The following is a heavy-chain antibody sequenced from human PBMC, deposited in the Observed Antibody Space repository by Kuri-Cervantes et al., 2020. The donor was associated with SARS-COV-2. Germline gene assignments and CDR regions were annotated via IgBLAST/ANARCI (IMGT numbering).Heavy chain of an antibody. CDR3: AKDPSPYSVLLWFGEFGFDY. CDR1: GFTFSSYG. CDR2: ISSSSSTI. Sequence: GESLKISCAASGFTFSSYGMHWVRQAPGKGLEWVSYISSSSSTIYYADSVKGRFTISRDNSKNTLYLQMNSLRAEDTAVYYCAKDPSPYSVLLWFGEFGFDYWGQGTLVTVSS. V-gene: IGHV3-48*01. D-gene: IGHD3-10*01. J-gene: IGHJ4*02.